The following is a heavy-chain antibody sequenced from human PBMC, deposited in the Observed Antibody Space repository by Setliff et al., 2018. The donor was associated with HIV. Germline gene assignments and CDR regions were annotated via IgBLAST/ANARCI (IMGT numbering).Heavy chain of an antibody. CDR2: ISSSGSTI. Sequence: GGSLRLSCAASGFTFSDYYMSWIRQAPGKGLEWVSYISSSGSTIYYADSVKGRFTISRDNAKNSLYLQMNSLSAEDTAVYYCASGALLPTMDYWGRGTLVTVSS. V-gene: IGHV3-11*01. CDR3: ASGALLPTMDY. CDR1: GFTFSDYY. J-gene: IGHJ4*02. D-gene: IGHD3-10*01.